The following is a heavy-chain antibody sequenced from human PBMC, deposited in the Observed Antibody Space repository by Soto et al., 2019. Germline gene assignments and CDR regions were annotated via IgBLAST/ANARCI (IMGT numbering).Heavy chain of an antibody. Sequence: QVQLLESGGGVVQPGRSLRLSCAASGFTFSSYGMHWVRQAPGKGLEWVAVIWYDGRNKYYADSVKGRFTISRDNSKNTLYLHMNNLRAEDTAVYYCATGRDIAAADYWGRGTLVTVSS. D-gene: IGHD6-13*01. V-gene: IGHV3-33*01. CDR2: IWYDGRNK. J-gene: IGHJ4*02. CDR3: ATGRDIAAADY. CDR1: GFTFSSYG.